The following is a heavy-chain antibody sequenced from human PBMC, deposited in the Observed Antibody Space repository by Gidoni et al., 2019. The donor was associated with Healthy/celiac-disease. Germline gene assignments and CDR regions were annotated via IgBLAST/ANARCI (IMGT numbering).Heavy chain of an antibody. V-gene: IGHV3-7*01. J-gene: IGHJ5*02. CDR2: IKQDGSEK. D-gene: IGHD2-2*01. Sequence: EVQLVESGGGLVEPGGSLRLSCAASGFTFSSYWMSWVRQAPGKGLEWVANIKQDGSEKYYVDSVKGRFTISRDNAKNSLYLQMNSLRAEDTAVYYCARDPSGVVVPAADRWGQGTLVTVSS. CDR1: GFTFSSYW. CDR3: ARDPSGVVVPAADR.